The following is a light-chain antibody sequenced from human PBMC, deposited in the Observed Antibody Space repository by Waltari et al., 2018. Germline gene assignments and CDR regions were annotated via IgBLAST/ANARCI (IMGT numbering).Light chain of an antibody. CDR3: AAWDDKLGGRWE. Sequence: QSVLTQPPSASGTPGQRVTISCSGSCSHIGGNVVKCYQQVPGTTPKLLIYRNDQRPSGVPDRFSGSKSGTSASLAISGLRSEDEADYYCAAWDDKLGGRWEFGGGTKLTVL. CDR1: CSHIGGNV. J-gene: IGLJ2*01. V-gene: IGLV1-47*01. CDR2: RND.